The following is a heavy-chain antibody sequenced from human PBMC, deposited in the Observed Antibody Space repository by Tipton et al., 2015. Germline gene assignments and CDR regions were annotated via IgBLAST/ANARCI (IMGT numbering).Heavy chain of an antibody. CDR1: GFSFSNFD. D-gene: IGHD5-18*01. CDR2: IGTAGDT. Sequence: GSLRLSCVDSGFSFSNFDMHWVRQAAGKGLEWVSGIGTAGDTYYPDSVKGRFTVSRENAKSSLYLQMNSLRAEDTAVYYCARRVRREYTYGALWYFDLWGRGTLVTVSS. J-gene: IGHJ2*01. CDR3: ARRVRREYTYGALWYFDL. V-gene: IGHV3-13*01.